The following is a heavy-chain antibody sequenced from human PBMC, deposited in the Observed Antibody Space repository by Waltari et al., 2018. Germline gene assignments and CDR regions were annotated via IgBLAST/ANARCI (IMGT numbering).Heavy chain of an antibody. J-gene: IGHJ6*02. CDR3: ARHLGGETYYYGSGSYYPYYYYGMDV. Sequence: YYRGSTYYNPPLKSRVTIAVDTSKNQFSLKLSSVTAADTAVYYCARHLGGETYYYGSGSYYPYYYYGMDVWGQGTTVTVSS. CDR2: YYRGST. V-gene: IGHV4-39*01. D-gene: IGHD3-10*01.